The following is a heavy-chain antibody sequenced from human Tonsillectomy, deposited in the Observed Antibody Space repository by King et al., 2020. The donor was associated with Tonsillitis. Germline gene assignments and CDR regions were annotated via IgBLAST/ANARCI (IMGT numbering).Heavy chain of an antibody. Sequence: QLQESGPGLVKPSETLSLTCTVSGASMSSYYWSWIRQPAEKGLAWIGRIHTSGSTNYKPSLESRVTMSVDTSKNQFSLKLTSMTAADTAVYYCARDQPVGSTRFDYWGQGILVTVSS. V-gene: IGHV4-4*07. D-gene: IGHD2-2*01. CDR1: GASMSSYY. CDR3: ARDQPVGSTRFDY. CDR2: IHTSGST. J-gene: IGHJ4*02.